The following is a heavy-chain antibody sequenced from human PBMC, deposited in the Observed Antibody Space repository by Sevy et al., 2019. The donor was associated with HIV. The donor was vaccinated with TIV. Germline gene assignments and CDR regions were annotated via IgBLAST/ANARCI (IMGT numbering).Heavy chain of an antibody. CDR3: ARLDGNKGDY. V-gene: IGHV1-69*13. J-gene: IGHJ4*02. D-gene: IGHD3-3*01. Sequence: ASVKVSCKASGGTFSSYAISWVRQAPGRGLEWMGGIIPIFGTANYAQKFQGRVTITADESTSTAYMELSSLRSEDTAVYYCARLDGNKGDYWGQGTLVTVSS. CDR2: IIPIFGTA. CDR1: GGTFSSYA.